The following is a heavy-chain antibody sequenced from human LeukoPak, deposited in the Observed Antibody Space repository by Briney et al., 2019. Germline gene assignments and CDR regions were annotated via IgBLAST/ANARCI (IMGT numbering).Heavy chain of an antibody. CDR3: ARDSLQYDSSGYYGGRTNAFDI. CDR1: GGTFSSYA. V-gene: IGHV1-69*13. CDR2: IIPIFGTA. D-gene: IGHD3-22*01. Sequence: VKVSCKASGGTFSSYAISWVRQAPGQGLEWVGGIIPIFGTANYAQKFQGRVTITADESTSTAYMELSSLRSEDTAVYYCARDSLQYDSSGYYGGRTNAFDIWGQGTMVTVSS. J-gene: IGHJ3*02.